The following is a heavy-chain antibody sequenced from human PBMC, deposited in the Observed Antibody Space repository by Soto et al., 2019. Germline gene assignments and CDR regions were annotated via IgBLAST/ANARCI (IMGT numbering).Heavy chain of an antibody. D-gene: IGHD2-21*01. V-gene: IGHV3-21*06. CDR1: GFTFRNYN. J-gene: IGHJ4*02. CDR3: ARDIASPGGDYFDS. CDR2: ISTGGAYM. Sequence: EVQLVESGGGLVKAGGSLRLFCTASGFTFRNYNMNWVRQAPGKGLEWVSSISTGGAYMFYADSVKGRFTISRDNAQNSLFIQIASPRAEDTAVYYCARDIASPGGDYFDSWGQGTLVTVSS.